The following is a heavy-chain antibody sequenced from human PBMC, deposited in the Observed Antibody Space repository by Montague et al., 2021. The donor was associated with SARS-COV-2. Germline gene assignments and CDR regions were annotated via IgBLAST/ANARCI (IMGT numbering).Heavy chain of an antibody. D-gene: IGHD4-17*01. CDR1: GSSVRSYY. J-gene: IGHJ4*02. V-gene: IGHV4-59*02. CDR3: ARENTVTTFGGPYYIDS. Sequence: SETLSLTCIVSGSSVRSYYWSWIRQPPGKGLEWMGYIYDSGSTNYNPSLKSRVTISVDTSKNQFSLKLSSVTAADTAVYYCARENTVTTFGGPYYIDSWGQGTLVTVSA. CDR2: IYDSGST.